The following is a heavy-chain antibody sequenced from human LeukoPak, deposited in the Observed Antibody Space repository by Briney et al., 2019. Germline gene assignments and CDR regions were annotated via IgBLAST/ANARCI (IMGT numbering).Heavy chain of an antibody. CDR1: GFTFSTYG. J-gene: IGHJ4*02. V-gene: IGHV3-30*02. D-gene: IGHD3-16*01. CDR2: IRYDGGNK. Sequence: GGSLRLSCAASGFTFSTYGMHWVRQAPGKGLEWMAFIRYDGGNKYVDSVKGRFTISRDNSKSTLYLQMNSLRAEDTAVYYCARKAPRFGIGDYFDYWGQGTLVTVSS. CDR3: ARKAPRFGIGDYFDY.